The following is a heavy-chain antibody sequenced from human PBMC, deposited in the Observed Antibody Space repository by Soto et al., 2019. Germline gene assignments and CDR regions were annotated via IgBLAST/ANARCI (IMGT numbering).Heavy chain of an antibody. J-gene: IGHJ6*02. CDR1: GGSISSYY. D-gene: IGHD5-12*01. CDR2: VYTSGST. Sequence: SETLSLTCTVSGGSISSYYWSWIRQPAGKGLEWIGRVYTSGSTNYNPSLRSRVTMSVDTSKNQFSLKLNSVTAADTAVYYCARDRPIVATSGYGMDVWGQGTAVTVSS. V-gene: IGHV4-4*07. CDR3: ARDRPIVATSGYGMDV.